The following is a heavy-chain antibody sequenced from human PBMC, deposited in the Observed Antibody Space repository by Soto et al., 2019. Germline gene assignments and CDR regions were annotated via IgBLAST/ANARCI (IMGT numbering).Heavy chain of an antibody. Sequence: QLQLQESGSRLVKPSQTLSLTCTVSGGSISGGGYSWSWIRQPPGKGLEWIGYIDHSESTSYNPSLKSRVAISADRSKHHFSPNLTSVPAADTAVYYCARGGTAIPFDYWGQGILVTVSS. J-gene: IGHJ4*02. D-gene: IGHD2-21*02. CDR1: GGSISGGGYS. V-gene: IGHV4-30-2*01. CDR3: ARGGTAIPFDY. CDR2: IDHSEST.